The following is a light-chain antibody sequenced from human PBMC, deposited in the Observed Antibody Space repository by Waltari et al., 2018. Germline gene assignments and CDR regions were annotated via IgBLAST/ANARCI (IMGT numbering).Light chain of an antibody. CDR3: SSNTSSSTYV. Sequence: QSALTQPASVSGSPGQSITISCTGTSSDVGGYNYVSWYQQNPGKAPKLMIYDVSKRPSGVSNRFAGSKSGNTASLTSSGLQAEDDADYYCSSNTSSSTYVFGTGTKVTVL. CDR2: DVS. V-gene: IGLV2-14*01. J-gene: IGLJ1*01. CDR1: SSDVGGYNY.